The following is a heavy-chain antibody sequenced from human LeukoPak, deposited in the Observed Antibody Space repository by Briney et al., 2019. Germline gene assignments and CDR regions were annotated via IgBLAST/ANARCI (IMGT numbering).Heavy chain of an antibody. J-gene: IGHJ6*03. V-gene: IGHV4-61*02. CDR1: GGSISSGSYY. CDR2: IYTSGST. Sequence: SQTLSLTCTVSGGSISSGSYYWSWIRQPAGKGLEWIGRIYTSGSTNYNPSLKSRVTISVDTSKNQFSPKLSSVTAADTAVYYCARADGGNEYYYYYYMDVWGKGTTVTVSS. CDR3: ARADGGNEYYYYYYMDV. D-gene: IGHD4-23*01.